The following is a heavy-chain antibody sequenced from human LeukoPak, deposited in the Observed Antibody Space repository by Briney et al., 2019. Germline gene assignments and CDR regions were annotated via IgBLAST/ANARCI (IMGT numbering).Heavy chain of an antibody. CDR2: IYYSGST. J-gene: IGHJ5*02. CDR1: GGSISSGDYY. CDR3: ARVLPKVRGWGFDP. V-gene: IGHV4-31*03. D-gene: IGHD3-10*01. Sequence: SETLSLTCTVSGGSISSGDYYWSWIRQHPGRGLEWIGYIYYSGSTYYNPSLKSRVTISVDTSKNQFSLKLTSVTAADTAVYYCARVLPKVRGWGFDPWGQGTLVTVSS.